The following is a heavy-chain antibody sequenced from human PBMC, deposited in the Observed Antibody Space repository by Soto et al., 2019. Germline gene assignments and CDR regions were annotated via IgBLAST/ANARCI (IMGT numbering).Heavy chain of an antibody. Sequence: PGGSLRLSXEASGFRFNSYSMNWVRQAPQKGLEWVSLIDARSNYIYYADSVKGRFTISRDNARNSLYLQMDSLRVEDTPGYYCVRENEMAGATSAFEYWGQGTPVTVFS. J-gene: IGHJ4*02. D-gene: IGHD1-26*01. CDR3: VRENEMAGATSAFEY. V-gene: IGHV3-21*06. CDR1: GFRFNSYS. CDR2: IDARSNYI.